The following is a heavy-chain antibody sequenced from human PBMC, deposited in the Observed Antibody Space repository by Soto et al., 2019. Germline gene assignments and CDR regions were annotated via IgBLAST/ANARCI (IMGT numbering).Heavy chain of an antibody. V-gene: IGHV4-61*01. Sequence: PSETLSLSCTVSGGSVSSGSYYWSWIRQPPGKGLEWIGYIYYSGSTNYNPSLKSRVTISVDTSKNQFSLKLSSVTAADTAVYYCARADYYDSSGYYYFANHFLFDYWGQGTLVTVSS. CDR1: GGSVSSGSYY. D-gene: IGHD3-22*01. CDR2: IYYSGST. CDR3: ARADYYDSSGYYYFANHFLFDY. J-gene: IGHJ4*02.